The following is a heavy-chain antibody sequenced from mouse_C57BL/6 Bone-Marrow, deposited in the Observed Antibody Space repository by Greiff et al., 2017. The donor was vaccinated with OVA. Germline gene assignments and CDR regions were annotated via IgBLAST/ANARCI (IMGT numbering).Heavy chain of an antibody. D-gene: IGHD4-1*01. CDR2: ISYDGSN. V-gene: IGHV3-6*01. J-gene: IGHJ2*01. Sequence: EVQLQQSGPGLVKPSQSLSLTCSVTGYSITSGYYWNWIRQFPGNKLEWMGYISYDGSNNYNPSLKNRISITRDTSKNQFFLKLNSVTTEDTATYYCAMTGKGYFDYWGQGTTLTVSS. CDR1: GYSITSGYY. CDR3: AMTGKGYFDY.